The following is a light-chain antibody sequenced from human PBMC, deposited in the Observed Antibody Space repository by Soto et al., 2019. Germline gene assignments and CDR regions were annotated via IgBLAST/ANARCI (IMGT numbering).Light chain of an antibody. CDR3: QHYNSYSEA. CDR2: KAS. CDR1: QSIGRW. Sequence: DIQMTQSPSTLSAFVGHRVTITCRASQSIGRWLAWYQQKPGKAPKLLIYKASTLKSGVPSRFSGSASGTEFTLTISSLQPDDFATYYCQHYNSYSEAFGQGTKVDI. V-gene: IGKV1-5*03. J-gene: IGKJ1*01.